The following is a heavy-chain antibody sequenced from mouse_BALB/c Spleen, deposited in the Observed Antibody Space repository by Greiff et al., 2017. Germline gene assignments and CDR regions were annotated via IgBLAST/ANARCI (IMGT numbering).Heavy chain of an antibody. D-gene: IGHD2-14*01. CDR1: GYPFTSHT. CDR2: INPSSGYT. CDR3: ARSGYRYALDY. V-gene: IGHV1-4*01. Sequence: VQPQPFGAGLARPGASVEMSCQASGYPFTSHTMPWGKQGPGQGLEWIGYINPSSGYTNYNQKFKDKATLTADKSSSTAYMQLSSLKSEDSAVYYCARSGYRYALDYWGQGTTLTVSS. J-gene: IGHJ2*01.